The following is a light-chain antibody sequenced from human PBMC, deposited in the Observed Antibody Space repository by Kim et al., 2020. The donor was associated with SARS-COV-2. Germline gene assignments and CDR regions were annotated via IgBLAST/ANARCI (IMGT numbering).Light chain of an antibody. CDR1: QSISSW. CDR2: KAS. V-gene: IGKV1-5*03. CDR3: QQYNSSPLT. J-gene: IGKJ4*01. Sequence: LSASVGDRVTITCRASQSISSWLAWYQQKPGKAPDLLIYKASSLESGVPSRFSGSGSGTEFSLTISSLQPDDFATYYCQQYNSSPLTFGGGTKVDIK.